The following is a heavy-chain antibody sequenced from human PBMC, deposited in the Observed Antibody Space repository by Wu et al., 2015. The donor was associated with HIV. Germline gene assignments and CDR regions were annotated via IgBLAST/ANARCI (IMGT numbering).Heavy chain of an antibody. D-gene: IGHD3-10*01. CDR3: ARGLLWFGELLQDAFDI. CDR2: IIPIFGTA. Sequence: QVQLVQSGAEVKKPGSSVKVSCKASRGTFSSYAISWVRQAPGQGLEWMGRIIPIFGTANYAQKFQGRVTITADESTSTAYMELSSLRSEDTAVYYCARGLLWFGELLQDAFDIWGQGTMVTVSS. CDR1: RGTFSSYA. V-gene: IGHV1-69*13. J-gene: IGHJ3*02.